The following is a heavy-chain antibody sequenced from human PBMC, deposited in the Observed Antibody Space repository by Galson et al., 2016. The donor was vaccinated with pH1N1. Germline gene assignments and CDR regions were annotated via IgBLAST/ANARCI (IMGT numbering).Heavy chain of an antibody. CDR1: GYTFTTYY. J-gene: IGHJ4*02. CDR2: IDPRVGTT. Sequence: SVKVSCKASGYTFTTYYIRWVRQAPGQGFEWLGVIDPRVGTTNYAQKFQGRLTMTSDTSPSTVSMELSSLKSDDTTVYSCARDLARQHDYWGQGTLVTVSS. V-gene: IGHV1-46*01. CDR3: ARDLARQHDY. D-gene: IGHD1-1*01.